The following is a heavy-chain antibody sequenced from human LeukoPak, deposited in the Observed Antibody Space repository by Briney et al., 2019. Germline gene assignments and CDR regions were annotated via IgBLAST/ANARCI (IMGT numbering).Heavy chain of an antibody. CDR2: INHSGST. J-gene: IGHJ4*02. D-gene: IGHD6-13*01. CDR1: GGSFSGYY. CDR3: ARVGSSWYVHY. Sequence: SETLSLTCAVYGGSFSGYYWSWIRQPPGKGLEWIGEINHSGSTNYNPSLKSRVTISVVTSQNQFSLKLSSVTAADTGVYYCARVGSSWYVHYWGQGTLVTVSS. V-gene: IGHV4-34*01.